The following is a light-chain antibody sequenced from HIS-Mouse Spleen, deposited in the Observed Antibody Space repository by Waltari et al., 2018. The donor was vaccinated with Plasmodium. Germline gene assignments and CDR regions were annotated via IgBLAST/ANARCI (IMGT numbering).Light chain of an antibody. J-gene: IGLJ3*02. CDR2: EDS. V-gene: IGLV3-10*01. CDR3: YSTDSSGNHRV. CDR1: ASPKKY. Sequence: SYELTHHPSVSVSPGQTARITCSGVASPKKYAYWYQQKSGQAPVLVIDEDSKRPSGIPERFSGSSSGTMATLTISGAQVEDEADYYCYSTDSSGNHRVFGGGTKLTVL.